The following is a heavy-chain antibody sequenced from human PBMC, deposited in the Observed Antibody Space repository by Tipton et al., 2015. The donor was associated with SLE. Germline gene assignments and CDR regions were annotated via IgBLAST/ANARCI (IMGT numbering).Heavy chain of an antibody. D-gene: IGHD2-15*01. J-gene: IGHJ6*02. CDR1: GGSFSGYY. CDR3: ARDELVVLSSARWSYYYGMDV. Sequence: TLSLTCAVYGGSFSGYYWSWIRQPPGKGLEWIGEINHSGSTNYNPSLKSRVSMSLDTSNRFSLRLTSVTAADTGTYYCARDELVVLSSARWSYYYGMDVWGQGTTVTVSS. CDR2: INHSGST. V-gene: IGHV4-34*01.